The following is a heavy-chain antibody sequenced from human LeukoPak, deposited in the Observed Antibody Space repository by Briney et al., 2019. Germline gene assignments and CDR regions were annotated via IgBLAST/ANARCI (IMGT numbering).Heavy chain of an antibody. Sequence: GGSLRLSCAASGFTFSSYGMNWVRQAPGQGLEWVAFISHDGNDKDCADSVKGRFTISRDNSKNTLYVQMNSLRAEDTAMYYCAKSKTYGDFGYFDYWGQGILVTVSS. D-gene: IGHD4-17*01. CDR1: GFTFSSYG. J-gene: IGHJ4*02. CDR2: ISHDGNDK. CDR3: AKSKTYGDFGYFDY. V-gene: IGHV3-30*18.